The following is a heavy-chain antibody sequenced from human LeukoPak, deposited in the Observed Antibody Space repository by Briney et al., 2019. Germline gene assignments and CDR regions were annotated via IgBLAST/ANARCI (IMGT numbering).Heavy chain of an antibody. CDR1: GGTFSSYA. V-gene: IGHV1-69*13. J-gene: IGHJ6*03. CDR2: IIPIFGTA. Sequence: ASVKVSCKASGGTFSSYAISWVRQAPGQGLEWMGGIIPIFGTANYAQKFQGRVTITADESTSTAYMELSSLRSEDTAVYYCARGSVVEMATMDYYYYYMDVWGKGTTVTVSS. D-gene: IGHD5-24*01. CDR3: ARGSVVEMATMDYYYYYMDV.